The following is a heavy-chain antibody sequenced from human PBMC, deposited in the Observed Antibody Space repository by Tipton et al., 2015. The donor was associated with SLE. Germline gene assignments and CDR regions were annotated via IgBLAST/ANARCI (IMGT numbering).Heavy chain of an antibody. D-gene: IGHD1-26*01. CDR2: IRKDGGAK. Sequence: SLRLSCAASGFTFTNYWMTWVRQAPGKGLEWVANIRKDGGAKYYVDSAKGRFTISRDNAKNSLYLQMNSLRAEDTAVYYCAREGSGGAALDYWGQGTLVTVSS. J-gene: IGHJ4*02. V-gene: IGHV3-7*01. CDR3: AREGSGGAALDY. CDR1: GFTFTNYW.